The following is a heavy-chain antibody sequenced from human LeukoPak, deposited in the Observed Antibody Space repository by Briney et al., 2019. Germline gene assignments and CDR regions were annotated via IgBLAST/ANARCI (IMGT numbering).Heavy chain of an antibody. D-gene: IGHD6-13*01. J-gene: IGHJ2*01. V-gene: IGHV4-38-2*02. CDR1: DYSISSGYY. CDR3: ASWAAAGFLDL. Sequence: PSETLSLTCTVSDYSISSGYYWAWIRQPPGKGLEWIGNIYHSGTTYYNPSLKSRVTISVDTSKNQFSLKLSSVTAADTAVYYCASWAAAGFLDLWGRGTLVTVSS. CDR2: IYHSGTT.